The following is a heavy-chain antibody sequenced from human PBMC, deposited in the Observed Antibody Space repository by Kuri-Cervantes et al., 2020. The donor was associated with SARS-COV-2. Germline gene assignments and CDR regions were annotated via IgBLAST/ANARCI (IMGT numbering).Heavy chain of an antibody. CDR1: GYTFTSYY. CDR3: ATHDSRGYYYDY. Sequence: ASVKVSCKASGYTFTSYYMHWVRQAPGQGLEWMGIINPSGGSTSYAQKFQGRVTMTRDTSTSTVYMELSSLRSEDTAVYYCATHDSRGYYYDYWGQGTLVTVSS. J-gene: IGHJ4*02. V-gene: IGHV1-46*01. D-gene: IGHD3-22*01. CDR2: INPSGGST.